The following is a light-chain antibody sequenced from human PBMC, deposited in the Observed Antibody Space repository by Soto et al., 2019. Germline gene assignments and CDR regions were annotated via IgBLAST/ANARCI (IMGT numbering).Light chain of an antibody. CDR2: EVS. J-gene: IGLJ1*01. CDR1: SSDVGGYNF. V-gene: IGLV2-14*01. Sequence: QSALTQPASVSGSPGQSITISCTGTSSDVGGYNFVSWYQQHPGKAPKLMIYEVSNRHSGVSNRFSGSKSGNTASLTISGLQAEDEADYYCSSYARSNTLVFGTGTKLTVL. CDR3: SSYARSNTLV.